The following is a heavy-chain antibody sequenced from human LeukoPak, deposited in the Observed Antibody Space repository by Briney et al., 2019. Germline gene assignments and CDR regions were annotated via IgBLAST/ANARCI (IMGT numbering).Heavy chain of an antibody. CDR2: ISSSSSYI. V-gene: IGHV3-21*01. CDR1: GFTFSDYN. J-gene: IGHJ4*02. D-gene: IGHD3-10*01. CDR3: ARGNYYGSGSYCGY. Sequence: GGSLRLSCAASGFTFSDYNMRWIRQAPGKGLEWVSSISSSSSYIYYADSVKGRFTISRDNAKNSLYLQMNSLRAEDTAVYYCARGNYYGSGSYCGYWGQGTLVTVSS.